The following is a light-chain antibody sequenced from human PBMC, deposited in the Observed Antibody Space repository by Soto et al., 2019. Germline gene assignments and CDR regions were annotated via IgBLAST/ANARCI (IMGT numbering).Light chain of an antibody. J-gene: IGKJ5*01. CDR2: DAY. Sequence: LLTQSPVTLSLSPGERATLSCRASQSFRGLLAWYQQKPGQAPRLLIYDAYNRATGIPPRFSGSGSGTDFTLTISSLEPEDSAVYYCQQRHMWPITSGQGTLLEIK. CDR3: QQRHMWPIT. V-gene: IGKV3-11*01. CDR1: QSFRGL.